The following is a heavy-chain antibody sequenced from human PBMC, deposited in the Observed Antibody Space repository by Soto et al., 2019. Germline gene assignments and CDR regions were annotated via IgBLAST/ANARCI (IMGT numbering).Heavy chain of an antibody. Sequence: GGSLRLSCSASGFTFSSYAMHWVRQAPGKGLEYVSAISSNGGSTYYADSVKGRFTISRDNSKNTLYLQMSSLRAEDTAVYYCVKDDYYYDSSGYYYDLTAAYYYGMDVWGQGTTVTVSS. J-gene: IGHJ6*02. D-gene: IGHD3-22*01. V-gene: IGHV3-64D*08. CDR1: GFTFSSYA. CDR3: VKDDYYYDSSGYYYDLTAAYYYGMDV. CDR2: ISSNGGST.